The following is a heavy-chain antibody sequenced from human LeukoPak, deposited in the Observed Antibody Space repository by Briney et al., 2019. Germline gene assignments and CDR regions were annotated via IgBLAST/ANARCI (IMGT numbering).Heavy chain of an antibody. Sequence: PGGSLRLSCATSGFTFDDYAMHWVRQAPGKGLEWVSGISRNSDSIAYADSVKGRFTISRDNAKSSLSLQMNSLRAEDTAVYYCARRYFDYWGQGTLVTVSS. V-gene: IGHV3-9*01. CDR2: ISRNSDSI. CDR3: ARRYFDY. J-gene: IGHJ4*02. CDR1: GFTFDDYA.